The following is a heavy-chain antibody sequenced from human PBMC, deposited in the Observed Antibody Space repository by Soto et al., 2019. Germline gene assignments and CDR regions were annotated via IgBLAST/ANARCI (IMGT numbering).Heavy chain of an antibody. Sequence: TLMNPTQTLTLTCSFSGFSLTTDGVALGWSRQPPGKALEWLASIYWDDRTRYTPSLESRLTITRDTSRSQVVLTMTNMAPLDTGTYYCAHRLALIASPFNPWGQGTLVTVSS. CDR2: IYWDDRT. J-gene: IGHJ5*02. CDR1: GFSLTTDGVA. V-gene: IGHV2-5*02. D-gene: IGHD2-15*01. CDR3: AHRLALIASPFNP.